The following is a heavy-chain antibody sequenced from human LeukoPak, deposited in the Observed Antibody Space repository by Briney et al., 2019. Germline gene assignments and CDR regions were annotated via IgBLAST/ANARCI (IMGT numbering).Heavy chain of an antibody. Sequence: EASVKVSCKASGYTFTGYYMHWVRQAPGQGLEWMGWINPNSGGTNYAQKFQGRVTMTRDTSISTAYMELSRLRSDDTAVYYCAREENMVRGVGGFDYWGQGTLVTVSS. J-gene: IGHJ4*02. D-gene: IGHD3-10*01. CDR2: INPNSGGT. CDR3: AREENMVRGVGGFDY. CDR1: GYTFTGYY. V-gene: IGHV1-2*02.